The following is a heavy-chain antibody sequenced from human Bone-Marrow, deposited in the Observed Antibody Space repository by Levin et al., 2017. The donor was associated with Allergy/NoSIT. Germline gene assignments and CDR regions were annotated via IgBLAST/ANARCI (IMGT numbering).Heavy chain of an antibody. CDR3: ARHKDYGGNGYYYYGMDV. Sequence: LSLTCAASGFTFTDYAIHWIRQAPGRGLEWVSGVSWNSGTIGYADSVKGRFTISRDNVKNSLYLQMNSLRTEDTALYFCARHKDYGGNGYYYYGMDVWGQGTTVTVSS. D-gene: IGHD4-23*01. V-gene: IGHV3-9*01. CDR1: GFTFTDYA. J-gene: IGHJ6*02. CDR2: VSWNSGTI.